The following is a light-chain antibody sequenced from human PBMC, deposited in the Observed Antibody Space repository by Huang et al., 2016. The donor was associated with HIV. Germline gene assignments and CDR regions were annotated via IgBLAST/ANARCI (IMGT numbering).Light chain of an antibody. CDR1: RSVSTN. J-gene: IGKJ4*01. V-gene: IGKV3-15*01. CDR3: HQYNNWLLS. Sequence: EIVMTQSPATLSVSPGERVTLSCRANRSVSTNLAWYQQRPGQAPRLLIYGSSTRAPGIPARFSGSGSGTDFSLTISSLQSEDFALYYCHQYNNWLLSFGGGTRVDI. CDR2: GSS.